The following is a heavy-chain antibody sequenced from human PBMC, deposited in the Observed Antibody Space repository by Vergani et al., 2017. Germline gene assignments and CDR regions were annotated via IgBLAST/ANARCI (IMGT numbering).Heavy chain of an antibody. J-gene: IGHJ4*02. CDR1: GGTFSSYA. V-gene: IGHV1-69*01. CDR3: ARDRGDYDSSGYSLGGSYFDY. Sequence: QVQLVQSGAEVKQPGSSVKVSCKASGGTFSSYAISWVRQAPGQGLEWMGGIQPVFGTANYAQKLQGRVKITADESTSTSYMELSSLRSEDTAVYYCARDRGDYDSSGYSLGGSYFDYWGQGTLVTVSS. D-gene: IGHD3-22*01. CDR2: IQPVFGTA.